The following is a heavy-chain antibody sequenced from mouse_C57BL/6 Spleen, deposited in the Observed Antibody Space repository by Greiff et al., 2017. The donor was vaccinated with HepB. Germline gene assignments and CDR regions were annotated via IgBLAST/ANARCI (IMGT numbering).Heavy chain of an antibody. J-gene: IGHJ2*01. V-gene: IGHV1-76*01. Sequence: LVESGAELVRPGASVKLSCKASGYTFTDYYINWVKQRPGQGLEWIARIYPGSGNTYYNEKFKGKATLTAEKSSSTAYMQLSSLTSEDSAVYFCASYGYDGYWGQGTTLTVSS. CDR1: GYTFTDYY. CDR2: IYPGSGNT. CDR3: ASYGYDGY. D-gene: IGHD2-2*01.